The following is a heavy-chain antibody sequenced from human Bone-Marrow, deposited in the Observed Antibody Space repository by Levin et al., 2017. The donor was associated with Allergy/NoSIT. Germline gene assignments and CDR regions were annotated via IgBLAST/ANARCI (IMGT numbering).Heavy chain of an antibody. D-gene: IGHD1-26*01. J-gene: IGHJ5*02. CDR3: ARGYLGSFKSWLDP. Sequence: ASVKVSCKASGYLFTNHYMHWVRQAPGQGLEWMGIIDPIGGSTSYTQKFQGRVSMTRDKYTSTVYMELTGLRSEDTAVYYCARGYLGSFKSWLDPWGQGTLVTVSS. V-gene: IGHV1-46*01. CDR2: IDPIGGST. CDR1: GYLFTNHY.